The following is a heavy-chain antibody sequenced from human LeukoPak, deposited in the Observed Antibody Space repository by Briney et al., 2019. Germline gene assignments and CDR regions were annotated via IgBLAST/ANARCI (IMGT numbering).Heavy chain of an antibody. CDR1: GFTASSNY. CDR3: ARAPSNTDAFDI. Sequence: GGSLRLSCAASGFTASSNYMSWVRQAPGKGLEWVSVIYSGGSTYYADSVKGRFTISRDNSKNTLYLQMNSLRAEDTAVYYCARAPSNTDAFDIWGQGTMVTVSS. V-gene: IGHV3-66*01. CDR2: IYSGGST. J-gene: IGHJ3*02.